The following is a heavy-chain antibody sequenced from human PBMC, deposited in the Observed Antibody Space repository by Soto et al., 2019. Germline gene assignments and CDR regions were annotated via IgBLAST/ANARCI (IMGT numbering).Heavy chain of an antibody. D-gene: IGHD3-3*01. V-gene: IGHV4-34*01. CDR1: GGSFSGCY. CDR2: INHSGRT. CDR3: AREPYYDFWSGYYSYYYYGMDV. J-gene: IGHJ6*02. Sequence: SVTLCLTCAVDGGSFSGCYWRWIGLPPGKGLEWIGEINHSGRTNYNPAVKTRVTISVDTSKNQFSLKLSSVTAADTAVYYCAREPYYDFWSGYYSYYYYGMDVWGQGTTVT.